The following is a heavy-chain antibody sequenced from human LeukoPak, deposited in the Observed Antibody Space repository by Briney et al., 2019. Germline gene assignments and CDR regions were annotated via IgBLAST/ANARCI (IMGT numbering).Heavy chain of an antibody. D-gene: IGHD6-19*01. CDR1: GGSISSGSYY. CDR2: IYYSGST. V-gene: IGHV4-61*01. Sequence: SETLSLTCTVSGGSISSGSYYWSWIRQPPGKGLEWIGYIYYSGSTNYNPSLKSRVTISVDTSKNQFSLKLSSVTAADTAVYYCARDDYSSGWYQYWGQGTLVTVSS. J-gene: IGHJ4*02. CDR3: ARDDYSSGWYQY.